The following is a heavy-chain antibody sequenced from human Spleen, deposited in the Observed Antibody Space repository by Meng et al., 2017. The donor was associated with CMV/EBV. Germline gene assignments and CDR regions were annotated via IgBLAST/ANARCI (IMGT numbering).Heavy chain of an antibody. V-gene: IGHV1-69*04. D-gene: IGHD5-18*01. CDR2: VMPILNIT. CDR1: GGTISSHT. Sequence: CKASGGTISSHTISWVRQAPGQGLEWMGWVMPILNITNYAEKFHGRLTIIADKSTTTAFLELSTLRSEDTALYYCVRDGYSPGFFQHWGQGTLVTVSS. J-gene: IGHJ1*01. CDR3: VRDGYSPGFFQH.